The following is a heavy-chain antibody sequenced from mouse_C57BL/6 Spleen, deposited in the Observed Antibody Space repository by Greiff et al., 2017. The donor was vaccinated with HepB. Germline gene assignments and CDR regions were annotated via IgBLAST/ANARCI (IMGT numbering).Heavy chain of an antibody. CDR2: INPSTGGT. V-gene: IGHV1-42*01. J-gene: IGHJ4*01. CDR1: GYSFTGYY. CDR3: ARRRDYYAMDY. Sequence: EVKLQESGPELVKPGASVKISCKASGYSFTGYYMNWVKQSPEKSLEWIGEINPSTGGTTYNQKFKAKATLTVDKSSSTAYMQLKSLTSEDSAVYYCARRRDYYAMDYWGQGTSVTVSS.